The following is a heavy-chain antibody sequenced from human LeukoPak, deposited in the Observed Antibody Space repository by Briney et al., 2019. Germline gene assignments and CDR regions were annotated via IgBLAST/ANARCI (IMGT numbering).Heavy chain of an antibody. D-gene: IGHD1-26*01. V-gene: IGHV4-30-4*08. J-gene: IGHJ3*02. CDR3: AREVGATGAFDI. CDR2: IYYSGST. CDR1: GGSISSGDYY. Sequence: SQTLSLTCTVSGGSISSGDYYWSWIRQPPGKGLEWLGYIYYSGSTYYNPSLTNRVTISVDTSKPHFSLKLSSVTAADTDVYYCAREVGATGAFDIWGQGTMVTVSS.